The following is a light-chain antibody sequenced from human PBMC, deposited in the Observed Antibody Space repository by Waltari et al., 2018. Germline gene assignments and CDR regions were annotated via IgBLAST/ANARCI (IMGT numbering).Light chain of an antibody. Sequence: SYVLTQPPSVSVAPGETARISCGGVNIASKSVHWYQQKPGQAPMMVIYYDRDRPSGIPERFSGSNFGDTATLTISRVEAGDEADYHCQVWDNSVVVFGGGTKLTVL. V-gene: IGLV3-21*04. J-gene: IGLJ2*01. CDR1: NIASKS. CDR2: YDR. CDR3: QVWDNSVVV.